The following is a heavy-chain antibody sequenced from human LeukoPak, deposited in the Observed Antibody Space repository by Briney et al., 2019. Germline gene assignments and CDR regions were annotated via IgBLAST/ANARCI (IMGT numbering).Heavy chain of an antibody. V-gene: IGHV3-30*02. CDR1: GFTFSSYG. Sequence: PGGTLRLSCAASGFTFSSYGMNWVRQAPGTGVEGVAFIRYDGSNIYCADSVKGRFTISRDNSKNTLYLQMNSLRAEDTAVYYCAKARRYCSSTSCYGPGDYWGQGTLVTVSS. D-gene: IGHD2-2*01. J-gene: IGHJ4*02. CDR2: IRYDGSNI. CDR3: AKARRYCSSTSCYGPGDY.